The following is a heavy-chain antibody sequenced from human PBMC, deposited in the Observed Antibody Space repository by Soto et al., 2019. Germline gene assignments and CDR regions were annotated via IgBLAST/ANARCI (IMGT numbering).Heavy chain of an antibody. CDR2: IYYSGST. CDR3: ARARGARYFDY. V-gene: IGHV4-30-4*01. Sequence: QVQLQESGPGLVKPSQTLSLTCTVSGGSISSGDYYWSWIRQPPGKGLEWIGYIYYSGSTYYNPSLTSRVTISVDTSNNQFSLKLSSVTAADTGVYYCARARGARYFDYWGQGTLVTVSS. J-gene: IGHJ4*02. CDR1: GGSISSGDYY. D-gene: IGHD2-15*01.